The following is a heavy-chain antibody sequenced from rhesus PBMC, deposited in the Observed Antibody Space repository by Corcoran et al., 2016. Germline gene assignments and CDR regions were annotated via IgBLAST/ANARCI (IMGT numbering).Heavy chain of an antibody. D-gene: IGHD6-13*01. CDR1: GGSISSNY. CDR2: IYGSGSRT. V-gene: IGHV4S11*01. CDR3: AREAVAAGAFDY. J-gene: IGHJ4*01. Sequence: QVQLQESGPGLVKPLETLSLTCAVSGGSISSNYWSWIRPPPGTGLEGIGYIYGSGSRTNYKPSLKSRGTLSVDTSKNQFSLKLSSVTAADTAVYYCAREAVAAGAFDYWGQGVLVTVSS.